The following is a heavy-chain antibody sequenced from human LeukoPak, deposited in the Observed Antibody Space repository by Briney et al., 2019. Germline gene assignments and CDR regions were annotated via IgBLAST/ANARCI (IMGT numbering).Heavy chain of an antibody. CDR1: SGSFSGYY. CDR3: ARAEINDYSRY. CDR2: INQSGRT. J-gene: IGHJ4*02. V-gene: IGHV4-34*01. D-gene: IGHD4-11*01. Sequence: SETLSLTCAVYSGSFSGYYWSWIRQPPGKGLEWIEEINQSGRTNYNPSLKSRVTISIDTSKKQFSLKVRSVTAADTAHYYCARAEINDYSRYWGQGILVIVSS.